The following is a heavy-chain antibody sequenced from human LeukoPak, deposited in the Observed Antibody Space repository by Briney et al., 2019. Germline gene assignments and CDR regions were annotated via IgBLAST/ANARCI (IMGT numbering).Heavy chain of an antibody. Sequence: KPSETLSLTCTVSGGSISSYYWSWIRQPAGKGLEWIGRIYTSGSTNYNPSLKSRVTMSVDTSKNQFSLKLSSVTAADTAVYYCAREPTNNLTLTPYYDYWGQGTLVTVSS. CDR1: GGSISSYY. D-gene: IGHD1-14*01. J-gene: IGHJ4*02. CDR2: IYTSGST. V-gene: IGHV4-4*07. CDR3: AREPTNNLTLTPYYDY.